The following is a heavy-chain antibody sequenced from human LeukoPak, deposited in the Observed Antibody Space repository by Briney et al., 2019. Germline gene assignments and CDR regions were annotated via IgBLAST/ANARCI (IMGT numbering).Heavy chain of an antibody. CDR3: ARDRTIVGASWFDP. CDR1: GYTFTSYY. Sequence: GASVKVSCKASGYTFTSYYMHWVRQAPGQGLEWMGWINPNSGGTNYAQKFQGRVTMTRDTSISTAYMELSRLRSDDTAVYYCARDRTIVGASWFDPWGQGTLVTVSS. J-gene: IGHJ5*02. V-gene: IGHV1-2*02. D-gene: IGHD1-26*01. CDR2: INPNSGGT.